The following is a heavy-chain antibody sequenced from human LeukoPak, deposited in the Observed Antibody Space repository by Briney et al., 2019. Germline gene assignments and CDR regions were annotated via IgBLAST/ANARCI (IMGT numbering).Heavy chain of an antibody. V-gene: IGHV3-48*01. CDR2: IRSSSSTI. Sequence: PGRSLRLSCAASGFTFSSYSMNWVRQAPGKGLEWVSYIRSSSSTIYYADSVKGRFTISRDNAKNSLYLQMNSLRAEDTAVYYCASGMWGYCSTTSCPLDYWGQGTLVTVSS. CDR3: ASGMWGYCSTTSCPLDY. D-gene: IGHD2-2*01. J-gene: IGHJ4*02. CDR1: GFTFSSYS.